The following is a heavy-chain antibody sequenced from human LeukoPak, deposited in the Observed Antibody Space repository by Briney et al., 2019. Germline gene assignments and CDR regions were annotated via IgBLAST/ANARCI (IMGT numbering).Heavy chain of an antibody. CDR1: GFTFSSYG. D-gene: IGHD6-13*01. V-gene: IGHV3-33*08. CDR2: IWYDGSNK. CDR3: ARVWPSYSSSWYFFDY. J-gene: IGHJ4*02. Sequence: GGSLRLSCAASGFTFSSYGMHWVRQAPGKGLEWVAVIWYDGSNKYYADSVKGRFTISRDNSKNTLYLQMNSLRAEDTAVYYCARVWPSYSSSWYFFDYWGQGAPVTVSS.